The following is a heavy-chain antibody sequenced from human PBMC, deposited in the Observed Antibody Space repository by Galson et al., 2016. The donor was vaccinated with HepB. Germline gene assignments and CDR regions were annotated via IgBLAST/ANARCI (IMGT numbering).Heavy chain of an antibody. CDR3: ARDPIGSTSSSDAFDI. V-gene: IGHV3-53*01. Sequence: SLRLSCAASGFTVSSNYMSWVRQAPGKGLEWVSVVYIGGSTYYADSVKGRFTISRDNSKNTVYLQMNSLRAEDTGVYYCARDPIGSTSSSDAFDIWGQGTMVTVSS. CDR2: VYIGGST. CDR1: GFTVSSNY. D-gene: IGHD1-26*01. J-gene: IGHJ3*02.